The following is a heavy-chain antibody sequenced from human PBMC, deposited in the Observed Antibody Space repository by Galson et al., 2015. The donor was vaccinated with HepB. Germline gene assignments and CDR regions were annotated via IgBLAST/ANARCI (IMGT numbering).Heavy chain of an antibody. J-gene: IGHJ6*02. CDR1: GYSFTNYW. CDR2: IYPGDSDT. V-gene: IGHV5-51*01. CDR3: ASTDGRGWYYYGMDV. D-gene: IGHD5-24*01. Sequence: QSGAEVKKPGESLKISCKGSGYSFTNYWITWVRQMPGKGLEWMGIIYPGDSDTRYSPSFQGQVTISADKSISTAYLQWSSLKASDTAMYFCASTDGRGWYYYGMDVWGQGTLVTVAS.